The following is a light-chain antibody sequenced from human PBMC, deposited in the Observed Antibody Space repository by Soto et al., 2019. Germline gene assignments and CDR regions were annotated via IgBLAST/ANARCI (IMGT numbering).Light chain of an antibody. CDR3: QSYDSSLSRI. J-gene: IGLJ1*01. Sequence: QSVLTQPPSVSGAPGQRVTISCTGSSPNIGAGYDVHWYQQLPGTAPKLLIYGNSNRPSGVPDRFSGSKSGTSASLAITGLQAEDEADYYCQSYDSSLSRIFGTGTKLTVL. V-gene: IGLV1-40*01. CDR1: SPNIGAGYD. CDR2: GNS.